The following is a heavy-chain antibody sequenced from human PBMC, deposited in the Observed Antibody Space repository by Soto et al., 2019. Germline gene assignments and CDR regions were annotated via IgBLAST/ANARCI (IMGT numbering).Heavy chain of an antibody. CDR1: GDSFTNYA. D-gene: IGHD5-18*01. V-gene: IGHV1-69*06. J-gene: IGHJ4*02. Sequence: QVQLVQSGAEVKKPGSSVKISCKTSGDSFTNYAIGWVRQVPGQGLEWTGSIIPLFGTANYARMFEGRVTITADKSTTTVYMELGSLRSEDTAVYYCARLDSTMITFDYWGQGTLVTVSS. CDR2: IIPLFGTA. CDR3: ARLDSTMITFDY.